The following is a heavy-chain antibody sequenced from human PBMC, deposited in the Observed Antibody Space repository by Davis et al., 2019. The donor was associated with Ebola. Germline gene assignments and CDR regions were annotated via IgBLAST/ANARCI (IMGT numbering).Heavy chain of an antibody. J-gene: IGHJ4*01. V-gene: IGHV3-23*01. CDR2: ISGGGGST. CDR3: AKDTLMITFGGVSPH. D-gene: IGHD3-16*01. Sequence: GESLKISCAASGFSFSYYAMSWVRQAPGKGLEWVSGISGGGGSTDYADSVKGRFTISRDNSKKMLYLQMNSLRAEDTAVYYCAKDTLMITFGGVSPHWGQGTLVTVSS. CDR1: GFSFSYYA.